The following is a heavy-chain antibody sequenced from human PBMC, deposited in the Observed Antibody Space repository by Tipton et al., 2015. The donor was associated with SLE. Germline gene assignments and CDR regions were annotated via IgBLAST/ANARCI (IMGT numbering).Heavy chain of an antibody. J-gene: IGHJ3*02. V-gene: IGHV4-59*11. CDR1: GGSISSHY. CDR2: IYYSGST. CDR3: ARDYYDSSGYEDAFDI. Sequence: TLSLTCTVSGGSISSHYWSWIRQPPGKGLEWIGYIYYSGSTNYNPSLKSRVTISVDTSKNQFSLKLSSVTAADTAVYYCARDYYDSSGYEDAFDIWGQGTMVTVSS. D-gene: IGHD3-22*01.